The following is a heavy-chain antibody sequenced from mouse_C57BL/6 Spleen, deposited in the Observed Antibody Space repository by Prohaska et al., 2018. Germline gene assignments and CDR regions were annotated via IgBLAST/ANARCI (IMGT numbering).Heavy chain of an antibody. J-gene: IGHJ1*03. V-gene: IGHV4-1*01. D-gene: IGHD4-1*01. CDR3: ASPNWDWYFDV. Sequence: EVKLLQSGGGLVQPGGSLKLSCAASGIDFSRYWMSWVRRAPGKGLEWIVEINPDSSTINYAPSLKDKFIISRDNAKNTLYLQMSKVRSEETALYYCASPNWDWYFDVWGTGTTVTVSS. CDR2: INPDSSTI. CDR1: GIDFSRYW.